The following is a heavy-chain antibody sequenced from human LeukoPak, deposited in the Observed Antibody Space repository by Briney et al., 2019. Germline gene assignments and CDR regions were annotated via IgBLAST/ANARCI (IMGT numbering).Heavy chain of an antibody. J-gene: IGHJ4*02. Sequence: QSGGSLRLSCAASGFTFSSHEMNWVRQAPGKGLEWVSYISSSGSTIYYADSVKGRFTISRDNAKNSLYLQMNSLRAEDTAVYYCARAEEYSSSSFDYWGQGTLVTVSS. CDR3: ARAEEYSSSSFDY. D-gene: IGHD6-6*01. CDR1: GFTFSSHE. V-gene: IGHV3-48*03. CDR2: ISSSGSTI.